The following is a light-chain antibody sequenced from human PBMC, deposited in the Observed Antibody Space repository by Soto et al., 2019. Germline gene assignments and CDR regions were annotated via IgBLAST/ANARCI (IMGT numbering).Light chain of an antibody. CDR2: SAS. V-gene: IGKV3-15*01. Sequence: EIVMTQSPATLSVSPGERATLSCRASQSVSSNLAWYQQKPGQAPRLLIYSASTRATGIPARFSGSGSGTEFTLTISSLQSADFVVYYCQQYHNWPPLTFGGGTEVEIK. J-gene: IGKJ4*01. CDR3: QQYHNWPPLT. CDR1: QSVSSN.